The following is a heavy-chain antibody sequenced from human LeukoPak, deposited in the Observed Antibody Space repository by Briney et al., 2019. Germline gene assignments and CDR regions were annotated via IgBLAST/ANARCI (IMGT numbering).Heavy chain of an antibody. V-gene: IGHV4-34*01. CDR3: APIFGGYSDFDS. D-gene: IGHD3-3*01. CDR1: GGSLGSYY. Sequence: SETLSLTCAVYGGSLGSYYWSWVRQPPGKGLEWIGEITQSGRTNYNPTLKSRVTISLDTSKNQFSLNLISVAAADTAVYYCAPIFGGYSDFDSWGQGTLATVSS. J-gene: IGHJ4*02. CDR2: ITQSGRT.